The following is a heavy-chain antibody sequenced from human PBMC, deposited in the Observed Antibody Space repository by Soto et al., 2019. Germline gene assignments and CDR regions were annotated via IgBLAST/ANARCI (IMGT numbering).Heavy chain of an antibody. V-gene: IGHV4-59*08. J-gene: IGHJ4*02. CDR3: VRLLDPLKYFDWMSHDF. D-gene: IGHD3-9*01. CDR1: GVSISSYY. CDR2: IYYSGNT. Sequence: PSETLSLTCTVSGVSISSYYWSWIRQHPGKGLEWIGYIYYSGNTYYKSSLESRITISVDTSKNQFSLNLRSVTAADTAVYYCVRLLDPLKYFDWMSHDFWGQGTQVTVSS.